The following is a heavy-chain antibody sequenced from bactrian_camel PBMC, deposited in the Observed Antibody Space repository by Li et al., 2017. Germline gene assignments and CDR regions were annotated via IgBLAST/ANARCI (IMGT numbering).Heavy chain of an antibody. D-gene: IGHD1*01. CDR1: GYIYSTYT. CDR2: LGSDGKT. J-gene: IGHJ4*01. V-gene: IGHV3S53*01. Sequence: VQLVESGGGSVQAGGSLRLSCAFSGYIYSTYTMGWFRQAPGKEREGVATLGSDGKTTYANFAKGRFTISKDNGKNTLDLEMVNLKPEDTAMYYCAADWSGGGVCFNYWDFGDHGQGTQVTVS.